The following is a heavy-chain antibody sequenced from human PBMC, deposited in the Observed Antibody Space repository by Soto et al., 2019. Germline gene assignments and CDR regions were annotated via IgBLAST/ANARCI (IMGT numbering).Heavy chain of an antibody. J-gene: IGHJ3*02. CDR2: IIPILGIA. Sequence: SVKVSCKASGGTFSSYTISWVRQAPGQGLEWMGRIIPILGIANYAQKYQGRVTNTADKSTSTAYMELSSLRSEDTAVYYCARDVPRATPLAVAGFDAFDIWGQGTMVTVSS. CDR1: GGTFSSYT. V-gene: IGHV1-69*04. D-gene: IGHD6-19*01. CDR3: ARDVPRATPLAVAGFDAFDI.